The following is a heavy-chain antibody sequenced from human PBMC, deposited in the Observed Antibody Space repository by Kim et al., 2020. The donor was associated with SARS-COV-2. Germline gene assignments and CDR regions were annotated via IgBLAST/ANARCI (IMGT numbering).Heavy chain of an antibody. D-gene: IGHD3-22*01. V-gene: IGHV4-34*01. Sequence: SETLSLTCAVYGGSFSGYYWSWIRQPPGKGLEWIGEINHSGSTNYNPSLKSRVTISVDTSKNQFSLKLSSVTAADTAVYYCARGHGYYDSSGWGNYYYYYGMDVWGQGTTVTVSS. CDR1: GGSFSGYY. CDR2: INHSGST. J-gene: IGHJ6*02. CDR3: ARGHGYYDSSGWGNYYYYYGMDV.